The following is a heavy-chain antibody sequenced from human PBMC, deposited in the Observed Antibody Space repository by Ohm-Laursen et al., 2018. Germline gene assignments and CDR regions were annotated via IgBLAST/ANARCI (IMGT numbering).Heavy chain of an antibody. J-gene: IGHJ4*02. Sequence: SDTLSLTCPVSGGSIRNYYWSWIRQTPGKRLEWIGYIYYSGSTTYNSSLKSRVTISVDTSKNQFSLKLNSVTAADTAVYYCVRANYFDYWGQGTLVIVSS. V-gene: IGHV4-59*07. CDR3: VRANYFDY. CDR2: IYYSGST. CDR1: GGSIRNYY.